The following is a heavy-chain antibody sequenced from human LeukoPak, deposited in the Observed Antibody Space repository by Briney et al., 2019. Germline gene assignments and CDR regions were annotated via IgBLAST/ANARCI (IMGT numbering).Heavy chain of an antibody. CDR2: INHSGST. D-gene: IGHD5-18*01. J-gene: IGHJ4*02. CDR3: ARGRGYSYGIDY. CDR1: GGSISSSSYY. V-gene: IGHV4-39*07. Sequence: SETLSLTCTVSGGSISSSSYYWGWIRQPPGKGLEWIGEINHSGSTNYNPSLKSRVTISADTSKNQFSLKLSSVTAADTAVYYCARGRGYSYGIDYWGQGTLVTVSS.